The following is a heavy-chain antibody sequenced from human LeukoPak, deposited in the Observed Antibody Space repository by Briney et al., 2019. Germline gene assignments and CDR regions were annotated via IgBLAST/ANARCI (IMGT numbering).Heavy chain of an antibody. CDR2: ISAYNGNT. CDR1: GYTFTSYG. CDR3: ARDIAVAVNWFDP. V-gene: IGHV1-18*01. J-gene: IGHJ5*02. Sequence: ASVKVSCKASGYTFTSYGISWVRQAPGQGLEWMGWISAYNGNTNYARRLQGRVTMTTDTSTSTAYMELRSLRSDDTAVYYCARDIAVAVNWFDPWGQGTLVTVSS. D-gene: IGHD6-19*01.